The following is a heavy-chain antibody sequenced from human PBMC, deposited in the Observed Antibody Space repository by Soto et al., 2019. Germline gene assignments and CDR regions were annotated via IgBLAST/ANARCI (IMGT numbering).Heavy chain of an antibody. CDR2: IYYSGST. J-gene: IGHJ5*02. CDR3: ARHVETTVVTPDWFDP. V-gene: IGHV4-39*01. CDR1: GGSISSSSYY. Sequence: SETLSLTCTVSGGSISSSSYYWGWIRQPPGKGMEWIGSIYYSGSTHYNPSLKSRVTISVDTSKNQFSLKLSSVTAADTAVYYXARHVETTVVTPDWFDPWGPGTLVTVSS. D-gene: IGHD4-17*01.